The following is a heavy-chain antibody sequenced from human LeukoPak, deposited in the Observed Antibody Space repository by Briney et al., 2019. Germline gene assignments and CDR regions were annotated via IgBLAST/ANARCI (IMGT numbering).Heavy chain of an antibody. J-gene: IGHJ5*02. Sequence: GGSLRLSCAASGFTFSSYWMSWVGQAPGKGLEWVANIKQDGSEKYYVDSVKGRFTISRDNSKNTLYLQMNSLRTEDTAVYYCAKERAPGWFDPWGQGTLVTVSS. CDR3: AKERAPGWFDP. CDR1: GFTFSSYW. V-gene: IGHV3-7*01. D-gene: IGHD3-10*01. CDR2: IKQDGSEK.